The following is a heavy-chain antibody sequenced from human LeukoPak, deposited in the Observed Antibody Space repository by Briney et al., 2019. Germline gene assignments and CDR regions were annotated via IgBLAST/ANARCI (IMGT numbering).Heavy chain of an antibody. CDR3: ARLAVAGTGVSPDY. CDR1: GYTFTGYY. V-gene: IGHV1-2*06. Sequence: ASVKVSRKASGYTFTGYYMHWVRQAPGQGLEWMGRINPNSGGTNYAQKFQGRVTMTRDTSISTAYMELSRLRSDDTAVYYCARLAVAGTGVSPDYWGQGTLVTVSS. J-gene: IGHJ4*02. CDR2: INPNSGGT. D-gene: IGHD6-19*01.